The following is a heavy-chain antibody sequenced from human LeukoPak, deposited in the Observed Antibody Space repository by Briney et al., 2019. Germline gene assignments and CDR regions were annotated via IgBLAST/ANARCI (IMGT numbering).Heavy chain of an antibody. CDR2: INPNSGGT. D-gene: IGHD3-22*01. Sequence: ASVKVSCKASGYTFSAYCMHWVRQAPGQGLEWMGWINPNSGGTNYAQKFQGRVTMTRDTSISTAYMELSRLRSDDTAVYYCAKSNGYGLIDIWGQGTMVTVSS. J-gene: IGHJ3*02. V-gene: IGHV1-2*02. CDR3: AKSNGYGLIDI. CDR1: GYTFSAYC.